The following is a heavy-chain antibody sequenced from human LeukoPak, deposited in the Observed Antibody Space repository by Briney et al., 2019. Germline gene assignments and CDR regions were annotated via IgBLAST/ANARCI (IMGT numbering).Heavy chain of an antibody. CDR1: GFTFGKYW. J-gene: IGHJ6*02. CDR3: ARSGVGGTYYYYYYYGMDV. Sequence: GGSLRLSCVASGFTFGKYWMSWVRQAPGKGLEWVANIKLDGSEKNYVDSVKGRFTISRDNTKNSLYLQMNSLRVEDTAVYYCARSGVGGTYYYYYYYGMDVWGQGTTVTVSS. CDR2: IKLDGSEK. V-gene: IGHV3-7*03. D-gene: IGHD1-26*01.